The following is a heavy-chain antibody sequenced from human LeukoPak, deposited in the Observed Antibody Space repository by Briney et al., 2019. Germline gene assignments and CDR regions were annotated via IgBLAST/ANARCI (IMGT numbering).Heavy chain of an antibody. CDR2: IYTSGST. V-gene: IGHV4-4*07. CDR3: ARALFQYYYDSSGYSYYFDY. CDR1: GGSISSYY. D-gene: IGHD3-22*01. Sequence: PSETLSLTCTVSGGSISSYYWSWIRQPAGKGLEWIGRIYTSGSTNYNPSLKSRVTMSVDTSKNQFSLKLSSVTAADTAVYYCARALFQYYYDSSGYSYYFDYWGQGTLVTVSS. J-gene: IGHJ4*02.